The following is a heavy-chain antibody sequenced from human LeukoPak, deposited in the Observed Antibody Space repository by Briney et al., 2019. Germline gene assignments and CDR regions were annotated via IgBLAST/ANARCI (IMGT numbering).Heavy chain of an antibody. CDR2: ISAYNGNT. J-gene: IGHJ5*02. Sequence: ASVKVSCKASGYTFTSYGISWVRQAPGQGLEWMGWISAYNGNTNYTQKLQGRVTMTTETSTSTAYMELRGLRSDDTAVYFCARGGPGFSSSWYGNWFDPWGQGTLVTVSS. V-gene: IGHV1-18*01. CDR3: ARGGPGFSSSWYGNWFDP. CDR1: GYTFTSYG. D-gene: IGHD6-13*01.